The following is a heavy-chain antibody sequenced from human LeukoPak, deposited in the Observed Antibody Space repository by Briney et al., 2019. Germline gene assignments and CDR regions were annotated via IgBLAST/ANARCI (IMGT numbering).Heavy chain of an antibody. CDR1: GGSISSYY. V-gene: IGHV4-59*01. CDR2: IYNSGST. D-gene: IGHD5-18*01. Sequence: PSETLSLTCTVSGGSISSYYWSWIRQPPGKGLEWIGYIYNSGSTNYNPSPKSRVTRSVDSSKNHFSLKLSSVTAADTAVYYCARGGGYSYGQYYYYMDVWGKGTTVTVSS. CDR3: ARGGGYSYGQYYYYMDV. J-gene: IGHJ6*03.